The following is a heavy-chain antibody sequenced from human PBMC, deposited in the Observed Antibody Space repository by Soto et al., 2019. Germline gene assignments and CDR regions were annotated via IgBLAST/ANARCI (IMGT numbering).Heavy chain of an antibody. D-gene: IGHD6-13*01. V-gene: IGHV3-30*18. J-gene: IGHJ4*02. CDR1: GFTFSSYG. CDR3: AKDFHTGVKGSWYYPPSDY. Sequence: PGGSLRLSCAASGFTFSSYGMHWVRQAPGKGLEWVAVISYDGSNKYYADSVKGRFTISRDNSKNTLYLQMNSLRAEDTAVYYCAKDFHTGVKGSWYYPPSDYWGQGTLVTVSS. CDR2: ISYDGSNK.